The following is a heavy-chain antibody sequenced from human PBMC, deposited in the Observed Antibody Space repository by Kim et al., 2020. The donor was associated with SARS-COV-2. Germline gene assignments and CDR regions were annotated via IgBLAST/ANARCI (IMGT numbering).Heavy chain of an antibody. V-gene: IGHV3-74*01. Sequence: VQGPFTNSRDKAKNTLYLQMNSLRAEDTAVYYCARADSYYDILTGYRGFDYWGQGTLVTVSS. CDR3: ARADSYYDILTGYRGFDY. J-gene: IGHJ4*02. D-gene: IGHD3-9*01.